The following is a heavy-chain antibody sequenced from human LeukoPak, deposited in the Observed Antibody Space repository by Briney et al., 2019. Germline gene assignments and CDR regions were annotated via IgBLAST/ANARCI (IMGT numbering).Heavy chain of an antibody. CDR3: ARERRHYDSSGYYDAFDI. CDR2: INPGGDNT. Sequence: ASVKVSCKASGYTFTNYYIHWVRQAPGQGLEWMGLINPGGDNTDYAQKFQGRVTITADKSTSTAYMELSSLRSEDTAVYYCARERRHYDSSGYYDAFDIWGQGTMVTVSS. D-gene: IGHD3-22*01. CDR1: GYTFTNYY. V-gene: IGHV1-46*01. J-gene: IGHJ3*02.